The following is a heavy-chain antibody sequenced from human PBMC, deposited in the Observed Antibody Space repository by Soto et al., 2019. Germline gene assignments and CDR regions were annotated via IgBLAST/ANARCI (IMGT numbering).Heavy chain of an antibody. CDR1: GGTFSSYT. J-gene: IGHJ5*02. CDR2: SIPILGIA. CDR3: AHGRWEESRGGCRGWFDP. Sequence: QVQLVQSGAEVKKPGSSVKVSCKASGGTFSSYTISWVRQAPGQGLEWMGRSIPILGIANYAQKFQGRVTITAVKSTSTAYMELRSMRSEDTAVYYCAHGRWEESRGGCRGWFDPWGQGTLVTVSS. V-gene: IGHV1-69*02. D-gene: IGHD2-15*01.